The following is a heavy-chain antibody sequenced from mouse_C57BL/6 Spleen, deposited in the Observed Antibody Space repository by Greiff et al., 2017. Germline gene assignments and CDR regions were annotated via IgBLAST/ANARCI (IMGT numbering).Heavy chain of an antibody. D-gene: IGHD2-4*01. J-gene: IGHJ2*01. CDR1: GFTFSSYA. Sequence: DVMLVESGEGLVKPGGSLKLSCAASGFTFSSYAMSWVRQTPEKRLEWVAYISSGGDYIYYADTVKGRFTISRDNARNTLYLQMSSLKSEDTAMYYCTRYDSGYFDYWGQGTTLTVSS. CDR3: TRYDSGYFDY. V-gene: IGHV5-9-1*02. CDR2: ISSGGDYI.